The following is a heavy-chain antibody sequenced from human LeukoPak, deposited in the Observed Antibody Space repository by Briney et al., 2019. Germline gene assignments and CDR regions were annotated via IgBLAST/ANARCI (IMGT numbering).Heavy chain of an antibody. CDR3: ARGYYDSSGYYWYFDY. CDR1: GGSISSSSYY. V-gene: IGHV4-39*01. Sequence: SETLSLTCTVSGGSISSSSYYWGWIRQPPGKGLEWIGSIYYSGSTYYNPSLESRVTISVDTSKNQFSLKLSSVTAADTAVYYCARGYYDSSGYYWYFDYWGQGTLVTVSS. D-gene: IGHD3-22*01. J-gene: IGHJ4*02. CDR2: IYYSGST.